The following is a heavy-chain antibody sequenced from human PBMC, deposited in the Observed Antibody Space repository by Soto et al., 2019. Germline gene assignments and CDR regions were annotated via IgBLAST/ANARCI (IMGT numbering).Heavy chain of an antibody. CDR1: GYTFTSFD. D-gene: IGHD1-1*01. CDR2: MNPNSGHT. Sequence: ASVKVSCKASGYTFTSFDINWVRQATGQGLEWMGWMNPNSGHTGYAQKFQGRVTMTRDTSISTAYMELSSLRYEDTAVYYCTRGRNSGDGYNGGGYWGQGTLVSVSS. J-gene: IGHJ4*02. V-gene: IGHV1-8*01. CDR3: TRGRNSGDGYNGGGY.